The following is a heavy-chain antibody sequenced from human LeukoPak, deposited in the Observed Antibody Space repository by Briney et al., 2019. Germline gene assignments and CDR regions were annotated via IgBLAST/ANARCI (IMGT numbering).Heavy chain of an antibody. V-gene: IGHV4-59*01. J-gene: IGHJ4*02. CDR1: GGSISSYY. Sequence: SETLSLTCTVSGGSISSYYWSWIRQPPGKGLEWIGYIYCSGSTNYNPSLKSRVTISVDTSKNQFSLNLSSVTAADTAVYYCARWGFGSRIFDYWGQGTLVTVSS. CDR3: ARWGFGSRIFDY. D-gene: IGHD3-10*01. CDR2: IYCSGST.